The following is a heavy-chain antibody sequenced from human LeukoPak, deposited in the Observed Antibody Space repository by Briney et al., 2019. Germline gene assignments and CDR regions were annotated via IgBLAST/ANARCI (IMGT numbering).Heavy chain of an antibody. Sequence: GASVKVSCKASGYTFTSYYMHWVRQSPGQGLEWMGIIDPSGGSTSYAQKFQGRVTMTRDTSTSTVYMELSSLRSEDTAVYYCARDDSSGYFDYWGQGTLVTVSS. CDR1: GYTFTSYY. J-gene: IGHJ4*02. D-gene: IGHD6-19*01. CDR2: IDPSGGST. V-gene: IGHV1-46*01. CDR3: ARDDSSGYFDY.